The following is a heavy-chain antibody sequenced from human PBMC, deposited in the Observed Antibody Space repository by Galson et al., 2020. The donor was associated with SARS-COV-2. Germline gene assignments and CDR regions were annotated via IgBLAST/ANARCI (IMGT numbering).Heavy chain of an antibody. CDR3: ARGGSRPIMVFDYYYFYMDV. Sequence: SQTLSLTCAFYGGSFSDYSWTWVRQPPGKGLEWIGEISHSGSTNYSPSLKSRVFMSVDTSKNQFSLKLSSVTAADTAVYFCARGGSRPIMVFDYYYFYMDVWGKGTTVTVSS. D-gene: IGHD2-8*01. CDR1: GGSFSDYS. CDR2: ISHSGST. J-gene: IGHJ6*03. V-gene: IGHV4-34*01.